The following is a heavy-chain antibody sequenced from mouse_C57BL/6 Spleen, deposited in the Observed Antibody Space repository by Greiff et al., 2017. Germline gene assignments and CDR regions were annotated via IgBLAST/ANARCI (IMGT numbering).Heavy chain of an antibody. V-gene: IGHV1-59*01. J-gene: IGHJ2*01. Sequence: VQLQQPGAELVRPGTSVKLSCKASGYTFTSYWMHWVKQRPGQGLEWIGVIDPSDSYTNYNQKFKGKATLTVDTSSSTAYMQLSSLTSEDSAVYYCARPSSGYVGYFDYWGQGTTLTVSS. CDR3: ARPSSGYVGYFDY. CDR1: GYTFTSYW. CDR2: IDPSDSYT. D-gene: IGHD3-2*02.